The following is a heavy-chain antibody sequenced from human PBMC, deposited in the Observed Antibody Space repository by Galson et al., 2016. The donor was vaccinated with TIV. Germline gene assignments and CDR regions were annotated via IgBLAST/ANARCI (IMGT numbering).Heavy chain of an antibody. CDR1: GESFNDNY. Sequence: ETLSLTCAVSGESFNDNYWSWIRQPPGKGLEWIGAIHHSGNTNYNTSLESRVTISLDTPKRQFSLKLYSVTAADTAVYYCARDKSRRGCFDPWGQGSLVTVSS. V-gene: IGHV4-34*01. J-gene: IGHJ5*02. CDR3: ARDKSRRGCFDP. CDR2: IHHSGNT.